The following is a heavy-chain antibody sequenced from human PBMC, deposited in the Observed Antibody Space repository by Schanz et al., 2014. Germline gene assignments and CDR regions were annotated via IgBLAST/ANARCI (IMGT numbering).Heavy chain of an antibody. J-gene: IGHJ6*02. CDR2: ISGSGAST. CDR1: GFSFSSYA. Sequence: EVQLLESGGGLVQPGGSLRLSCATSGFSFSSYAINWVRQAPGKGLEWVSGISGSGASTYYADSVKGRFTISRDNAKNSLYLQMNDLRAEETAVYYCLAPDYGMDVWGQGTTVTVSS. CDR3: LAPDYGMDV. V-gene: IGHV3-23*01.